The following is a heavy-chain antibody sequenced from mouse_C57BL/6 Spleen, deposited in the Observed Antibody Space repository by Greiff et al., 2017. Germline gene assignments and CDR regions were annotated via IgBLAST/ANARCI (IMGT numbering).Heavy chain of an antibody. J-gene: IGHJ1*03. D-gene: IGHD1-1*01. CDR1: GFNIKNTY. V-gene: IGHV14-3*01. CDR2: IDPANGNT. Sequence: EVQLQQSVAELVRPGASVKLSCTASGFNIKNTYMHWVKQRPEQGLEWIGRIDPANGNTKYAPKFQGKATITADTSSNTASLQLSSLTSEDTAIYDSARFPTGVATRWYFDVWGTGTTVTVSS. CDR3: ARFPTGVATRWYFDV.